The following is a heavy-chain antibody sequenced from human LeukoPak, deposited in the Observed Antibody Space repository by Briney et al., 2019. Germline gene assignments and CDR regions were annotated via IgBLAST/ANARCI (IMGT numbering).Heavy chain of an antibody. V-gene: IGHV1-46*01. Sequence: ASVKVSCKASGYTFTSYYMHWVRQAPGQGLEWMGIINPSGGSTSYAQKFQGRVTMTRDTSTGTVYMELSSLRSEDTAVYYCARDAYYDSSGYHYWYFDLWGRGTLVTVSS. J-gene: IGHJ2*01. CDR3: ARDAYYDSSGYHYWYFDL. CDR1: GYTFTSYY. D-gene: IGHD3-22*01. CDR2: INPSGGST.